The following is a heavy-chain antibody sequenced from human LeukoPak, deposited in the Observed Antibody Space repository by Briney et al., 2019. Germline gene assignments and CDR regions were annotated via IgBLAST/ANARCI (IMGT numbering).Heavy chain of an antibody. D-gene: IGHD2-15*01. CDR2: ISYDGSNK. V-gene: IGHV3-30*04. CDR3: ARGFPSIVVVVAATPGFDY. Sequence: GGSLRLSCAASGFTFSSYAMHWVRQAPGKGLEWVAVISYDGSNKYYADSVKGRFTISRDNSKNMLYLQMNSLRAEDTAVYYCARGFPSIVVVVAATPGFDYWGQGTLVTVSS. J-gene: IGHJ4*02. CDR1: GFTFSSYA.